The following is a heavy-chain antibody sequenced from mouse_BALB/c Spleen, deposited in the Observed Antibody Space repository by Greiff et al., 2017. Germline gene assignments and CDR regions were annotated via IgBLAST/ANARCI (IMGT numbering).Heavy chain of an antibody. D-gene: IGHD1-1*01. V-gene: IGHV2-6-7*01. Sequence: VQLVESGPGLVAPSQSLSITCTVSGFSLTGYGVNWVRQPPGKGLEWLGMIWGDGSTDYNSALKSRLSISKDNSKSQVFLKMNSLQTDDTARYYCARDRDYYGSSYDAMDYWGQGTSVTVSS. CDR1: GFSLTGYG. J-gene: IGHJ4*01. CDR2: IWGDGST. CDR3: ARDRDYYGSSYDAMDY.